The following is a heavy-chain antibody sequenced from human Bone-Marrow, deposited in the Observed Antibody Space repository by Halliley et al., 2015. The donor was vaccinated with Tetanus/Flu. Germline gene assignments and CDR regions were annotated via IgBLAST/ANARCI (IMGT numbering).Heavy chain of an antibody. Sequence: SLRLSCAASGFTFSNFDMHWVRQVPGKGLEWVSGIGSGGDSYYPGSVKGRFIISREDATNSLFLQMNSLRAGDTAIYYCARGRRSYGMGVWGQGTTVTVSS. V-gene: IGHV3-13*01. CDR3: ARGRRSYGMGV. J-gene: IGHJ6*02. CDR1: GFTFSNFD. CDR2: IGSGGDS. D-gene: IGHD3-10*01.